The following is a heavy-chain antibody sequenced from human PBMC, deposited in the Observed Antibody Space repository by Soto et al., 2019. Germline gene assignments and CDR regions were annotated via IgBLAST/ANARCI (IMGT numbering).Heavy chain of an antibody. J-gene: IGHJ4*02. CDR2: INPNSGGT. CDR3: ARDHGGMATNSLDY. V-gene: IGHV1-2*04. Sequence: ASVKVSCKASGYTFTGYYMHWVRQAPGQGLEWMGWINPNSGGTNYAQKFQGWVTMTRDTSISTAYMELSRLRSDDTAVYYCARDHGGMATNSLDYWGQGTLVTVSS. CDR1: GYTFTGYY. D-gene: IGHD5-12*01.